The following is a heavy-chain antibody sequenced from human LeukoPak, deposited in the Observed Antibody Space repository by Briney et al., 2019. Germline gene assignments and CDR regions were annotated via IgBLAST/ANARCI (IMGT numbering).Heavy chain of an antibody. CDR3: ARHRAAYSSDAFDI. CDR2: IYPGDSDT. CDR1: GYSFINNW. J-gene: IGHJ3*02. V-gene: IGHV5-51*01. D-gene: IGHD6-13*01. Sequence: GESLRISCKGSGYSFINNWIGWVRQMPGIGLQWMGIIYPGDSDTRYSPSFQGRVTISVDKSISTAYLQWSSLKASDTAMYYCARHRAAYSSDAFDIWGQGTMVTVSS.